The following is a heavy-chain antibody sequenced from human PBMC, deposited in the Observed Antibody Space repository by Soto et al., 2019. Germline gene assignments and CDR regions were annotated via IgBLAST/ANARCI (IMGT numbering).Heavy chain of an antibody. CDR2: MNPYNGNA. D-gene: IGHD6-25*01. CDR3: ARRKERSGPHYFDS. V-gene: IGHV1-8*01. CDR1: GYTFITYD. J-gene: IGHJ4*02. Sequence: ASVKVSCKASGYTFITYDIHWVRQATGQGLEWMGWMNPYNGNAGYARKFQGRVTMTRNTSISTAYMEVSSLRSEDTAVYFCARRKERSGPHYFDSWGQGTLVTVSS.